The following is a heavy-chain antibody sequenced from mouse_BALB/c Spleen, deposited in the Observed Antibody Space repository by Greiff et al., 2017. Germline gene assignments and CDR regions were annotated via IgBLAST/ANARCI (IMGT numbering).Heavy chain of an antibody. V-gene: IGHV1S81*02. CDR3: TRDYYGSGDAMDY. CDR2: INPSNGGT. D-gene: IGHD1-1*01. J-gene: IGHJ4*01. Sequence: QVQLQQPGAELVKPGASVKLSCKASGYTFTSYYMYWVKQRPGQGLEWIGGINPSNGGTNFNEKFKSKATLTVDKSSSTAYMQLSSLTSEDSAVYYCTRDYYGSGDAMDYWGQGTSVTVSS. CDR1: GYTFTSYY.